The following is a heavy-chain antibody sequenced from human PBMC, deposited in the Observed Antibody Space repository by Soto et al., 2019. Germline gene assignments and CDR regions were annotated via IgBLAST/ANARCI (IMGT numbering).Heavy chain of an antibody. V-gene: IGHV5-10-1*01. Sequence: GESLTISCTCSGYSFTRYWISWVRQMPGKGLEWMGRIDPSDSYTNYSPSFQGHVTISADKSISTAYLQWSSLKASDTAMYYCASLFYYYDSSGYGMDVWGQGTTVTVSS. CDR1: GYSFTRYW. CDR3: ASLFYYYDSSGYGMDV. D-gene: IGHD3-22*01. CDR2: IDPSDSYT. J-gene: IGHJ6*02.